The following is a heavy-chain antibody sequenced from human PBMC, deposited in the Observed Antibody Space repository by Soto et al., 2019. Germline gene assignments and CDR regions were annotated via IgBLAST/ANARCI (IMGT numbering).Heavy chain of an antibody. CDR1: GGSISSYY. CDR3: ARLTAAGNWFDP. V-gene: IGHV4-59*12. J-gene: IGHJ5*02. D-gene: IGHD6-13*01. CDR2: IYYSGST. Sequence: PSETLSLTCTVSGGSISSYYWSWIRQPPGKGLEWIGYIYYSGSTNYNPSLKSRVTISVDTSKNQFSLKLSSVTAADTAVYYCARLTAAGNWFDPWGQGTLVTVSS.